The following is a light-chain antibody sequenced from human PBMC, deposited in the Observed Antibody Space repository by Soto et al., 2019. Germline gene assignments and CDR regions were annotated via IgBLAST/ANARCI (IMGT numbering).Light chain of an antibody. Sequence: EIVMRQTPATLSVSPPERDILXCRTIQSVSINLAWYQQKPGQAPRLLIYGASTRATGIPARFSGSGSGTDFTLTISRLEPEDFAVYYCQQRSNWPPSMTVGQGTRLEI. CDR2: GAS. CDR1: QSVSIN. CDR3: QQRSNWPPSMT. V-gene: IGKV3-11*01. J-gene: IGKJ5*01.